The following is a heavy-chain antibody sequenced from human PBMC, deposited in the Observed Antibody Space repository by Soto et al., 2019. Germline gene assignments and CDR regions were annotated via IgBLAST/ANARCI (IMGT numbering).Heavy chain of an antibody. CDR1: GYSFTSYG. V-gene: IGHV1-18*01. D-gene: IGHD2-8*01. CDR2: ISAYNGNT. Sequence: GASVKVSCKASGYSFTSYGISWVRQAPGQGHERMGWISAYNGNTNYAQKLQGRVTMTTDTSTSTAYMELRSLRSDDTAVYYCALNREDTPYLKLVLMVSWGQGTLVTVSS. J-gene: IGHJ4*02. CDR3: ALNREDTPYLKLVLMVS.